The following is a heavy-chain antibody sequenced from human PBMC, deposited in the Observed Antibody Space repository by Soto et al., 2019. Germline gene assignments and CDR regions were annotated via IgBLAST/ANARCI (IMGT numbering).Heavy chain of an antibody. CDR3: AKEVKGNGYDPAPFDY. CDR1: GFSFSSYA. J-gene: IGHJ4*02. CDR2: ISGSGGST. V-gene: IGHV3-23*01. Sequence: EVQLLESGGGLVQPGGSLRLSCAASGFSFSSYAMSWVRQAPGKGLEWVSAISGSGGSTYYADSVKGRFTISRDNSKNTLYLQMNSLRAEDTAVYYCAKEVKGNGYDPAPFDYWGQGTLVTVSS. D-gene: IGHD5-12*01.